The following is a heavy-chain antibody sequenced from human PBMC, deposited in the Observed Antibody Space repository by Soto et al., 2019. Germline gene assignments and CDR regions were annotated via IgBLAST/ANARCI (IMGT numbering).Heavy chain of an antibody. V-gene: IGHV3-11*01. CDR3: ASSGYDRRLPFDY. J-gene: IGHJ4*02. CDR1: GFTFSDYY. Sequence: GGSLRLSCAAYGFTFSDYYMSWIRQAPGKGLEWVSYISSSGSTIYYADSVKGRFTISRDNAKNSLYLQMNSLRAEDTAVYYCASSGYDRRLPFDYWGQGTLVTVSS. D-gene: IGHD5-12*01. CDR2: ISSSGSTI.